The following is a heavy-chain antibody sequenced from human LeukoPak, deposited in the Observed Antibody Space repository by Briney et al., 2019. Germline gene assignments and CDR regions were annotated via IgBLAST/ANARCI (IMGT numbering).Heavy chain of an antibody. J-gene: IGHJ4*02. CDR2: INDSGST. Sequence: SETLSLTCVVYGGSFSGDYCYWIRQPPGKGLEWIGEINDSGSTNYNPSLKSRVTISVGTSKIQFSLKLSSVTAADTAVYFCARSSGSAWYVSYWGQGTLVTVSS. V-gene: IGHV4-34*01. CDR1: GGSFSGDY. D-gene: IGHD6-19*01. CDR3: ARSSGSAWYVSY.